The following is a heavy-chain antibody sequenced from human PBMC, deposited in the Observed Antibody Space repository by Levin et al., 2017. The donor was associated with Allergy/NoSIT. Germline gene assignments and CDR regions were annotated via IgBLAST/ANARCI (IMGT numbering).Heavy chain of an antibody. CDR2: IYPGYSDT. CDR3: ARRGTRDYYYYMDV. CDR1: GYSFTSYW. Sequence: GESLKISCQGSGYSFTSYWIGWVRPMPGKGLEWMGIIYPGYSDTRYSPSFQGQVTISADKSISTAYLQWSSLKASDTAIYYCARRGTRDYYYYMDVWGKGTTVTVSS. V-gene: IGHV5-51*01. J-gene: IGHJ6*03. D-gene: IGHD1-1*01.